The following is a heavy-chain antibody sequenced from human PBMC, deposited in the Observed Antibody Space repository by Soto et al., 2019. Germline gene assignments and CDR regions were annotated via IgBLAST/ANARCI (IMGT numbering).Heavy chain of an antibody. D-gene: IGHD1-26*01. V-gene: IGHV3-66*01. J-gene: IGHJ4*02. CDR3: ASSFPRGVGGSAFDY. CDR2: IYSDGFA. Sequence: GSLRLSCAASGFTVSSNYMSWVRQTPGKGLEWVSVIYSDGFAYYADSVKGRFTISRDNSKNTLYLQMNSLRAEDTAVYYCASSFPRGVGGSAFDYGGKGTLVTVSS. CDR1: GFTVSSNY.